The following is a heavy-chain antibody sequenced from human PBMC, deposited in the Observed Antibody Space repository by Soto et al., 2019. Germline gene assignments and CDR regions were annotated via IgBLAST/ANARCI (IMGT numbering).Heavy chain of an antibody. CDR1: GFTFSSYG. Sequence: GGSLRLSCAASGFTFSSYGMHWFRQAPGKGLERVAGIWYDGSNKYYADSVKGRFTISRDNSKNTLYLQMNSLRAEDTAVYYCASDPGYSYGYGPVSYYGMDVWGQGTTVTVSS. CDR3: ASDPGYSYGYGPVSYYGMDV. D-gene: IGHD5-18*01. CDR2: IWYDGSNK. V-gene: IGHV3-33*01. J-gene: IGHJ6*02.